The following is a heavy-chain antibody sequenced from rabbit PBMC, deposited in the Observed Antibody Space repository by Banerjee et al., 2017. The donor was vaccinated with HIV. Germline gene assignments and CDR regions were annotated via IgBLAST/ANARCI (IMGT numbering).Heavy chain of an antibody. Sequence: QEQLEESGGDLVKPEGTLTLTCKASGIDFSSYYYMCWVRQAPGKGLELIACIYAGSSGSTYYASWAKGRFTISKTSSTTVTLQMTSLTVADTATYFCARDGGTTYYSGYFTLWGQGTLVTVS. V-gene: IGHV1S45*01. J-gene: IGHJ4*01. CDR3: ARDGGTTYYSGYFTL. D-gene: IGHD8-1*01. CDR1: GIDFSSYYY. CDR2: IYAGSSGST.